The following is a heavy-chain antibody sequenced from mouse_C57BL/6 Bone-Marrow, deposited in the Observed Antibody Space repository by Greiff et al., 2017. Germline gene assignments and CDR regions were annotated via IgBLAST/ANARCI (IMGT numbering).Heavy chain of an antibody. J-gene: IGHJ4*01. CDR2: INPNNGGT. V-gene: IGHV1-26*01. Sequence: EVQLQQSGPELVKPGASVKISCKASGYTFTDYYMNWVKQSHGKSLEWIGDINPNNGGTSYNQKFKGKATLTVDKSSSTAYMELRSLTSEDSAVYYCARGRIFITTGYYAMDYWGQGTSVTVSS. D-gene: IGHD1-1*01. CDR3: ARGRIFITTGYYAMDY. CDR1: GYTFTDYY.